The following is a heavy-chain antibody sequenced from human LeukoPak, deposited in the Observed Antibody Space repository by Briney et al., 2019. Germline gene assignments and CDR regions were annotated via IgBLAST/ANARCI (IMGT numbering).Heavy chain of an antibody. CDR3: ARVYLNYGSAHYGMDV. Sequence: SETLSLTCTVSGVSISSYYWSWIRQPPGKGLEWFGYIYYSGSTNYNPSLKSRVTISVDTSKNQFSLKLSSVTAADTAVYYCARVYLNYGSAHYGMDVWGKGTTVTVSS. D-gene: IGHD3-10*01. J-gene: IGHJ6*04. CDR2: IYYSGST. V-gene: IGHV4-59*01. CDR1: GVSISSYY.